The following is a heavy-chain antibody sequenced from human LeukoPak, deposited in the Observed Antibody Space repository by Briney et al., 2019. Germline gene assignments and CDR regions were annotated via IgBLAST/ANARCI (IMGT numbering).Heavy chain of an antibody. CDR1: GYTFTGYY. CDR2: INPNSGGT. V-gene: IGHV1-2*02. CDR3: ARNEKTPQQLATLYYYYYMDV. D-gene: IGHD6-13*01. Sequence: ASVKVSCTASGYTFTGYYMHWVRQAPGQGLEWMGWINPNSGGTNYAQKFQGRVTMTRDTSISTAYMELSRLRSDDTAVYYFARNEKTPQQLATLYYYYYMDVWGKGTTVTVSS. J-gene: IGHJ6*03.